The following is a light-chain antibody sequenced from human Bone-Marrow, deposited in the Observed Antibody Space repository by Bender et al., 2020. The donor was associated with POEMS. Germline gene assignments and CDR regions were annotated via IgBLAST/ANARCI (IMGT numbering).Light chain of an antibody. J-gene: IGLJ2*01. V-gene: IGLV1-50*01. CDR2: DVS. Sequence: QSVLTQPPSVSGAPGQRVTISCTGSSSNTGSGYDINWYQHLPGTAPKLIISDVSNRPSGVSNRFSGSKSGTSVSLAISGLRSGDEADYYCGAWDDSLSGRLFGGGTKLTVL. CDR3: GAWDDSLSGRL. CDR1: SSNTGSGYD.